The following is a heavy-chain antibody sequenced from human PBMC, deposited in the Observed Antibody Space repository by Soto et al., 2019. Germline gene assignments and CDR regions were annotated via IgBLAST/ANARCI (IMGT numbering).Heavy chain of an antibody. J-gene: IGHJ4*02. CDR2: ISDSGST. V-gene: IGHV3-23*01. CDR1: GFSFNNYA. CDR3: AKDVGGHYCTPTSCLYFFHS. Sequence: AGGSLRLSCAASGFSFNNYAMNWVRQAPGQGLEWVSTISDSGSTYYADSVKGRFTISRDNSKNTLYLQMKSLRAEDTAVYFCAKDVGGHYCTPTSCLYFFHSWGRGTLVTVSS. D-gene: IGHD2-2*01.